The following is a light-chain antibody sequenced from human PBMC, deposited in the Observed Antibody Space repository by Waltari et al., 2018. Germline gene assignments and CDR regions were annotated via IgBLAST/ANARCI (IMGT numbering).Light chain of an antibody. V-gene: IGKV3-20*01. CDR2: GTS. Sequence: VLTPSPGTLSLSPGERATLSCRASQSVNSGYLAWYQQKPGQAPRLLIYGTSSRATGIPDRFSGSGSGTEFTLTISRLEPEDFAVYYCQQYGPTFGPGTKVEIK. CDR3: QQYGPT. CDR1: QSVNSGY. J-gene: IGKJ3*01.